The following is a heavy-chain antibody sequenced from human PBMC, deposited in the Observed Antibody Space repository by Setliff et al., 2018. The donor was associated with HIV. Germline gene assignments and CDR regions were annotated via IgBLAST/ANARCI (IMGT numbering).Heavy chain of an antibody. CDR2: INPTGGST. J-gene: IGHJ4*02. D-gene: IGHD2-21*01. CDR3: TRGRGIIGALVY. V-gene: IGHV1-46*03. CDR1: GYTFTSYY. Sequence: RASVKVSCKASGYTFTSYYMHWVRQAPGQGLEWMGIINPTGGSTSYAQKFQGRVTMTTDTSTSTVYMELSSLRSEDTAMYYCTRGRGIIGALVYWGQGTLVTVSS.